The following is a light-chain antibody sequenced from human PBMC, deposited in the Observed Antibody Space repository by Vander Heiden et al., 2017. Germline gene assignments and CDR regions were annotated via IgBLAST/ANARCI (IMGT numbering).Light chain of an antibody. CDR1: QNINTW. CDR3: QHYDSYSPA. J-gene: IGKJ1*01. Sequence: DIHMTKSPSTLSASVGDRVSIPCRASQNINTWLAWYQQKPGKAPNLLIYDASNLASGIPSRFSGSGSGTEFTLTISSLQPDDFATYYCQHYDSYSPAFGQGTNVEVK. V-gene: IGKV1-5*01. CDR2: DAS.